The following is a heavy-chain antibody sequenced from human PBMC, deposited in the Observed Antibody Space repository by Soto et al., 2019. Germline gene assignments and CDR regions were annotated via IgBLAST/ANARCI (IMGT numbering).Heavy chain of an antibody. V-gene: IGHV3-30*18. Sequence: PGGSLRLSCAASGFTFSSYGMHWVRQAPGKGLEWVAVISYDGSNKYYADSVKGRFTISRDNSKNTLYLQMNSLRAEDTAVYYCAKDLRDFDWSPDDYWGQGTLVTVSS. CDR3: AKDLRDFDWSPDDY. D-gene: IGHD3-9*01. CDR2: ISYDGSNK. CDR1: GFTFSSYG. J-gene: IGHJ4*02.